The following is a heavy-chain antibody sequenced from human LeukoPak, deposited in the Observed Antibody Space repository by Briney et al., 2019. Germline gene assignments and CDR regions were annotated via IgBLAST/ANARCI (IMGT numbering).Heavy chain of an antibody. D-gene: IGHD3-16*01. J-gene: IGHJ1*01. V-gene: IGHV3-23*01. Sequence: PGGSLRLSCAASGFSFRSHGMNWVRQAPGKGLEWVSGISPRCDITYYKDSVRGRFTISRDNFKNTVSLQLNSLRAEDTAMYYCAKDDDWGRFNHWGQGTLVTVSS. CDR1: GFSFRSHG. CDR3: AKDDDWGRFNH. CDR2: ISPRCDIT.